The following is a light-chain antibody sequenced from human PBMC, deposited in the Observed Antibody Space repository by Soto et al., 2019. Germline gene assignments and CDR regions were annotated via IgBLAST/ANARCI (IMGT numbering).Light chain of an antibody. J-gene: IGLJ2*01. Sequence: QSALTQPASMSGSPGQSITISCTGTSSDIGGFDYVSWYQQRPGKAPKLMIYEVSNRPSGVSNRFSGSKSGNTASLAISGLQAEDEADYYCSSYTSSTTLYVVFGGGTKLTVL. V-gene: IGLV2-14*01. CDR1: SSDIGGFDY. CDR3: SSYTSSTTLYVV. CDR2: EVS.